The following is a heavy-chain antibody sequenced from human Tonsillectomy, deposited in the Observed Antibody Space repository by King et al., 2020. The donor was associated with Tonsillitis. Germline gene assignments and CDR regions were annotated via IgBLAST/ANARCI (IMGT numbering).Heavy chain of an antibody. D-gene: IGHD3-10*01. Sequence: VQLVESGGGVVQPGGSLRLSCAASGFTFSSYGMHWVRQAPGKGLEWVAFIRYDGSKKYYADSVKGRFTISRDSSKNTLYLQMNSLGTDDTAVYYCAKDPTGGWFGEELNYFDYWGQGTLVTVSS. CDR1: GFTFSSYG. CDR3: AKDPTGGWFGEELNYFDY. CDR2: IRYDGSKK. V-gene: IGHV3-30*02. J-gene: IGHJ4*02.